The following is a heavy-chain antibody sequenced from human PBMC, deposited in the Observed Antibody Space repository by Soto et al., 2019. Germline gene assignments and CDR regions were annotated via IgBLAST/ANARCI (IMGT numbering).Heavy chain of an antibody. CDR3: ARGYYYGSGSSPDY. J-gene: IGHJ4*02. V-gene: IGHV1-8*01. CDR1: GYTFSSCD. Sequence: QVQLVQSGAEVKKPGASVKVSCKASGYTFSSCDINWVRQATGQGLEWMGWMNPNRGNTGYEQKFQGRVTMTRNTSISTAYMELSSLRSEDTAVYYCARGYYYGSGSSPDYWGQGTLVTVSS. CDR2: MNPNRGNT. D-gene: IGHD3-10*01.